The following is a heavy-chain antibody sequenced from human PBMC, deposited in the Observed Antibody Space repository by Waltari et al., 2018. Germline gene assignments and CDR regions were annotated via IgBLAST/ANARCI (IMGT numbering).Heavy chain of an antibody. J-gene: IGHJ5*02. Sequence: QVQLVESGGGVVQPGRSLRLSCAASGFTFSRYGMPWVRQAPGKGLEWVAVIGYDGSNKYYADSVKGRFTISRDNSKNTLYLQMNSLRAEDTAVYYCARGLSYSSPHNWFDPWGQGTLVTVSS. V-gene: IGHV3-33*01. CDR2: IGYDGSNK. CDR1: GFTFSRYG. D-gene: IGHD6-13*01. CDR3: ARGLSYSSPHNWFDP.